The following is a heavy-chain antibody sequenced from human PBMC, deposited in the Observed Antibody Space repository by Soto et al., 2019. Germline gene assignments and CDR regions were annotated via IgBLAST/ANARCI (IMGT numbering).Heavy chain of an antibody. CDR3: ARSIAAAATYNWFDR. CDR1: GDSVSSNSAA. V-gene: IGHV6-1*01. J-gene: IGHJ5*02. CDR2: TYYRSKWYT. Sequence: SQTLSLTCAISGDSVSSNSAAWNWIRQSPSRGLEWLGRTYYRSKWYTDYAVSVKSRITINPDTSRNQFSLQLNSVTPGDTAVYYCARSIAAAATYNWFDRWGQGTLVTVSS. D-gene: IGHD6-25*01.